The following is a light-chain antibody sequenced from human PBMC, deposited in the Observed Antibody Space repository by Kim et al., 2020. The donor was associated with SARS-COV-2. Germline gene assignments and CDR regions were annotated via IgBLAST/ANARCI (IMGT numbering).Light chain of an antibody. Sequence: ASVVDRVTITCRASQGISNYLAWYQQKPVKVPKLLIYAASALRSGVPSRFICSGSGTDFTLTISCLQPEDVAVYYCQQCKGAPWTFGHGTKVDIK. J-gene: IGKJ1*01. CDR3: QQCKGAPWT. CDR2: AAS. CDR1: QGISNY. V-gene: IGKV1-27*01.